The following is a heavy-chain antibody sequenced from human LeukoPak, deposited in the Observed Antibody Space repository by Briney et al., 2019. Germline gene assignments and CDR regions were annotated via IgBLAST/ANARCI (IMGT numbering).Heavy chain of an antibody. J-gene: IGHJ3*02. Sequence: GASVKVSCKASVYTFTSYDINWVRQATGQGLEWMGWMNPNSGNTGYAQKFQGRVTMTRNTSISTAYMELSSLRSEDTAVYYCARRRGYDFWSGYYVADAFDIWGQGTMVTVSS. V-gene: IGHV1-8*01. CDR2: MNPNSGNT. D-gene: IGHD3-3*01. CDR3: ARRRGYDFWSGYYVADAFDI. CDR1: VYTFTSYD.